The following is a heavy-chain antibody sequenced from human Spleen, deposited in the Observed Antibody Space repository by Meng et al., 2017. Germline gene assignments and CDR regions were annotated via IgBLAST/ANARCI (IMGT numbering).Heavy chain of an antibody. CDR3: TKNDFYCLGY. CDR1: GASISRVNW. D-gene: IGHD2-21*01. V-gene: IGHV4-4*02. CDR2: IYHSGST. Sequence: VLLQDCGPGLVHLSGPRSFTWGGCGASISRVNWGSWGRQPPGKVLEWIGEIYHSGSTNYNPSLKSRITISVDKPKNQFSLTLSSVTAADTAVYYCTKNDFYCLGYWGQGTLVTVSS. J-gene: IGHJ4*02.